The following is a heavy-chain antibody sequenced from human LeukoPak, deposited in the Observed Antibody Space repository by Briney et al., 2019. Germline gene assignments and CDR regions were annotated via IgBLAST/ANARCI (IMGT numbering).Heavy chain of an antibody. Sequence: ASVKVSCKASGYTFTGYYMHWVRQAPGQGLEWMGWINANSGGTNYAQKFQGRVTMTRDTSISTAYMELSRLRSDDTAVYYCARGGDSSGWFPLYYFDYWGQGTLVTVSS. D-gene: IGHD6-19*01. J-gene: IGHJ4*02. CDR2: INANSGGT. V-gene: IGHV1-2*02. CDR3: ARGGDSSGWFPLYYFDY. CDR1: GYTFTGYY.